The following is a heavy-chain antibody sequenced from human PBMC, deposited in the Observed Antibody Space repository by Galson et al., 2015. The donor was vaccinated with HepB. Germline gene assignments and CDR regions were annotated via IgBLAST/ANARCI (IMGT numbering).Heavy chain of an antibody. CDR1: GYTFASYD. V-gene: IGHV1-8*01. Sequence: SVKVSCKASGYTFASYDINWVRQATGQGLEWMGWMNPNSGNTGYGQKFQGRVTMTRNTSISTAYMELNSLRSEDTAVYYCARDPGTAGTRLDAFDIWGQGTMVTVSS. J-gene: IGHJ3*02. D-gene: IGHD1-7*01. CDR2: MNPNSGNT. CDR3: ARDPGTAGTRLDAFDI.